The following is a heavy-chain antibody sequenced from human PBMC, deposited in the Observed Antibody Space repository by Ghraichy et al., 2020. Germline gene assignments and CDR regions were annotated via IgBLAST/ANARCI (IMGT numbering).Heavy chain of an antibody. CDR3: ASDEGLRNGINL. CDR2: VYSGGTT. V-gene: IGHV3-53*01. J-gene: IGHJ6*02. D-gene: IGHD3-3*01. Sequence: GGSLRLSCAASGFTVSSNYMSWVRQAPGKGLEWVSVVYSGGTTYYAVSVKGRFNISRDNSKNTLYLRMNRLRVEDTAVYYCASDEGLRNGINLWGQGTTGTVSS. CDR1: GFTVSSNY.